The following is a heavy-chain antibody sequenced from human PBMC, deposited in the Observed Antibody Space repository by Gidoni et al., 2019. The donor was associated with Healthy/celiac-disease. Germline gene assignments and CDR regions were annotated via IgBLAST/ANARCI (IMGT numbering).Heavy chain of an antibody. CDR1: GGSISSSNW. D-gene: IGHD3-22*01. Sequence: QVQLQESGPGLVKPSGTLSLTCAVSGGSISSSNWLCWVRQPPGKGLEWIGEIYHSGCTNYNPSLKSRVTISGDKSKNQFSLKLSSVTAADTAVYYCARGPDYYDSSGYYNTGGYFDYWGQGTLVTVSS. CDR3: ARGPDYYDSSGYYNTGGYFDY. J-gene: IGHJ4*02. CDR2: IYHSGCT. V-gene: IGHV4-4*02.